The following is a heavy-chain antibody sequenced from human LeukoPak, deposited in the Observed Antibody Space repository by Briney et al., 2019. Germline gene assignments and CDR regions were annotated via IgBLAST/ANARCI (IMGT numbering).Heavy chain of an antibody. Sequence: SETLSLTCTVSGYSISSGYDWGWIRQPPGKGLEWIGSIYHSGSSYYNPSLNSRVTISVDTSKNQFSLKLSSVTAADTAVYYCARGYSSSWYPNWFDPWGQGTLVTVSS. D-gene: IGHD6-13*01. J-gene: IGHJ5*02. V-gene: IGHV4-38-2*02. CDR1: GYSISSGYD. CDR2: IYHSGSS. CDR3: ARGYSSSWYPNWFDP.